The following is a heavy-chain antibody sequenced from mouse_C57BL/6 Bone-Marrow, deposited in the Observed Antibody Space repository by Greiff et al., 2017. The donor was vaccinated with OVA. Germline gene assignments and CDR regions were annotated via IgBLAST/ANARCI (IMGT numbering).Heavy chain of an antibody. Sequence: EVQLVESEGGLVQPGSSMKLSCTASGFTFSDYYMAWVRQVPEKGLEWVANINYDGSSTYYLDSLKSRFIISRDNAKNILYLQMISLKSEDTATYYCARDLGYFDVWGTGTTVTVSS. V-gene: IGHV5-16*01. CDR3: ARDLGYFDV. CDR2: INYDGSST. CDR1: GFTFSDYY. J-gene: IGHJ1*03.